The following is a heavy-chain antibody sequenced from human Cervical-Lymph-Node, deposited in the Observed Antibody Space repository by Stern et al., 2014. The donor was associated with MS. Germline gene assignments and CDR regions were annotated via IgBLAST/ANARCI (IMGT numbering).Heavy chain of an antibody. D-gene: IGHD2-21*01. V-gene: IGHV5-51*04. CDR2: VYPGDSDT. J-gene: IGHJ4*02. CDR1: GYDFPAYW. Sequence: EMQLVESGAEVKKAGESLRISCQASGYDFPAYWIGWVRPRPGKGLEWGGIVYPGDSDTRYGPSFPGPVTVSADQHSHTAYLQWSSLKASDTAMYYCARHLGRAIAPDSWGRGTLITVAS. CDR3: ARHLGRAIAPDS.